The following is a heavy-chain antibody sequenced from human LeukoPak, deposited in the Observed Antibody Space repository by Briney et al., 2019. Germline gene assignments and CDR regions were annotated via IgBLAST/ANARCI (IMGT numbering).Heavy chain of an antibody. J-gene: IGHJ4*02. Sequence: SGGSLRLSCAASGFTFSSYRLHWVRQAPGKGLVWVSRINGDGNSTSYADSVKGRFTISRDNAKNTLYLQMNSLRAEDTAMYYCARVAYHYDSSAYLSYWGQGTLVTVSS. V-gene: IGHV3-74*01. D-gene: IGHD3-22*01. CDR2: INGDGNST. CDR1: GFTFSSYR. CDR3: ARVAYHYDSSAYLSY.